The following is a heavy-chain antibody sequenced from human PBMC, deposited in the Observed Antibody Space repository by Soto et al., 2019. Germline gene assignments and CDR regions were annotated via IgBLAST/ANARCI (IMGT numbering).Heavy chain of an antibody. Sequence: EVQLLESGGGLVQPGGSLRLSCAASGFTFSNLAFSWVRQAPGKGLEWVSAISGRGDDYYADSVKGRFTSSRDTSKNTLALQMNSLSAEATAICCLAKERYIYGSDSTNWCDPWCQGTRVTVSS. CDR1: GFTFSNLA. CDR3: AKERYIYGSDSTNWCDP. V-gene: IGHV3-23*01. CDR2: ISGRGDD. D-gene: IGHD3-10*01. J-gene: IGHJ5*02.